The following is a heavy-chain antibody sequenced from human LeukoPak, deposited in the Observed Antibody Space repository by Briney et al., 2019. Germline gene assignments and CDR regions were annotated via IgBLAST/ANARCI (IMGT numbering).Heavy chain of an antibody. Sequence: GGSLRLSCAAYGFTFSNAWMSWVRQAPGKGLEWVGRIKSKTDGGTTDYAAPVKGRFTISRDDSKNTLYLQMNSLKTEDTAVYYCTTRNVLYGGYLEFDYWGQGTLVTVSS. J-gene: IGHJ4*02. D-gene: IGHD2-21*02. CDR1: GFTFSNAW. CDR3: TTRNVLYGGYLEFDY. V-gene: IGHV3-15*01. CDR2: IKSKTDGGTT.